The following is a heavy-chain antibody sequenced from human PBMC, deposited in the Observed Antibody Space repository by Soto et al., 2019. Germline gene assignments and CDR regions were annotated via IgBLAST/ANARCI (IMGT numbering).Heavy chain of an antibody. Sequence: DVQLVESGGVVVQPGGSLRLSCVASGFTFEEYTMHWVRQAPGKGLEWVSLIGWNGIGTYYADSVKGRFTISRDNSKNSLYLQMISLRTENTALYYCTKNMGGRVVVAVIIPFDYWDQGALVTVSS. CDR2: IGWNGIGT. D-gene: IGHD2-15*01. V-gene: IGHV3-43*01. CDR1: GFTFEEYT. J-gene: IGHJ4*02. CDR3: TKNMGGRVVVAVIIPFDY.